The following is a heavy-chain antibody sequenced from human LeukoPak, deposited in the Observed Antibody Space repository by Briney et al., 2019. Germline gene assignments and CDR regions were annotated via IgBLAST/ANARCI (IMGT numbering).Heavy chain of an antibody. J-gene: IGHJ3*02. CDR2: INHSGST. CDR1: GGSFSGYY. D-gene: IGHD4-17*01. Sequence: SETLSLTCAVYGGSFSGYYWSWIRQPPGKGLEWIGEINHSGSTNYNPSLKSRVTISVDTSKNQFSLKLSSVTAADTAVYYCARADYDAFDIWGQGTMVTVSS. V-gene: IGHV4-34*01. CDR3: ARADYDAFDI.